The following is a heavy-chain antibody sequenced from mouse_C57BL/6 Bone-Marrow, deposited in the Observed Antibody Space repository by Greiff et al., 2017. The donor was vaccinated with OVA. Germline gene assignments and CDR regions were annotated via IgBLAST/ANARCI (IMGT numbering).Heavy chain of an antibody. CDR3: ARRYDGYYAMDY. CDR1: GFTFSSYG. Sequence: DVMLVESGGDLVKPGGSLKLSCAASGFTFSSYGMSWVRQTPDKRLEWVATISSGGSYTYYPDSVKGRFTISRDNAKNTLYLQMSSLKSEDTAMYYCARRYDGYYAMDYWGQGTSVTVSS. J-gene: IGHJ4*01. D-gene: IGHD2-3*01. CDR2: ISSGGSYT. V-gene: IGHV5-6*02.